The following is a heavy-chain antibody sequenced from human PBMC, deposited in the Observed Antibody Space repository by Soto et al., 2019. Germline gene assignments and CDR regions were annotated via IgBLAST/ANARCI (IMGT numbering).Heavy chain of an antibody. CDR3: AKDSYYDFWSGYYVYYGMDV. J-gene: IGHJ6*02. V-gene: IGHV3-23*01. CDR1: GFTFSSYA. D-gene: IGHD3-3*01. CDR2: ISGSGGST. Sequence: PGGYLGLFCAASGFTFSSYAMSWVRQAPGKGLDLVSAISGSGGSTYYADSVKGRFTISRDNSKNTLYLQMNSLRAEDTAVYYCAKDSYYDFWSGYYVYYGMDVWGQGTTVTVSS.